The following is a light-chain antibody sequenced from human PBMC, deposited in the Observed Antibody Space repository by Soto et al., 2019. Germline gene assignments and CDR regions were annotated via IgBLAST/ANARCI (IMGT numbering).Light chain of an antibody. CDR1: QSVSTTH. V-gene: IGKV3-20*01. CDR3: QQYGSRLLT. CDR2: NTS. J-gene: IGKJ5*01. Sequence: ENALTQSPGTLSLSPGERATLSCRASQSVSTTHVAWYQQKRRQAPRLLIYNTSTTAGGFPARFSGSGSGTDFTLTISRLAPEDFVVYYCQQYGSRLLTFGEGTRVDIK.